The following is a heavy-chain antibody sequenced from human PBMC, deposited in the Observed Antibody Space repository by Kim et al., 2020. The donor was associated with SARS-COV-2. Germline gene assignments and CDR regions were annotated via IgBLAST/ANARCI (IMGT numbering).Heavy chain of an antibody. CDR2: IIPIFGTA. D-gene: IGHD6-13*01. CDR1: GGTFSSYA. CDR3: ARDSLPIAAAGNDAFDI. Sequence: SVKVSCKASGGTFSSYAISWVRQAPGQGLEWMGGIIPIFGTANYAQKFQGRVTITADESTSTAYMELSSLRSEDTAVYYCARDSLPIAAAGNDAFDIWGQETMVTVSS. V-gene: IGHV1-69*13. J-gene: IGHJ3*02.